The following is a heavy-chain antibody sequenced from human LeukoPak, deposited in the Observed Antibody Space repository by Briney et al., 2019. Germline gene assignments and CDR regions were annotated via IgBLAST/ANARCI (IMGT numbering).Heavy chain of an antibody. V-gene: IGHV4-38-2*02. Sequence: PSETLSLTCTVSGYSISSGYYWGWIRQPPGKGLEWIGSIYHSGSTYYNPSLKSRVTISVDTSQNQFSLKVNSLTAADTAVYYCATNGYYCMDVWGKGATVTVSS. J-gene: IGHJ6*03. CDR2: IYHSGST. D-gene: IGHD2-8*01. CDR3: ATNGYYCMDV. CDR1: GYSISSGYY.